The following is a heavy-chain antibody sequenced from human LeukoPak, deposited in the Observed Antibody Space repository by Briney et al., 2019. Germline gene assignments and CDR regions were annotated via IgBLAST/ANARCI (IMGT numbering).Heavy chain of an antibody. V-gene: IGHV4-59*08. CDR3: ARQAEATTPFDY. CDR1: GGSISSYY. D-gene: IGHD2-15*01. Sequence: SETLSLTCTVSGGSISSYYWSWIRQPPGKGLEWIGYIYYSGSTSYNPSLKSRVTISVDTSKNQFPLKLSSVTAADTAVYYCARQAEATTPFDYWGQGTLVTVSS. CDR2: IYYSGST. J-gene: IGHJ4*02.